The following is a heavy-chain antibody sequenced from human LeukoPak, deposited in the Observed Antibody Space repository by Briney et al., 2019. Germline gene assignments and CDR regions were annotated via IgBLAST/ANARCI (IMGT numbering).Heavy chain of an antibody. CDR2: ITGRGGST. J-gene: IGHJ4*02. V-gene: IGHV3-23*01. D-gene: IGHD1-26*01. Sequence: GGSLRLSCAAPGSTFSSYAMSRVRQAPGKGLEWVSAITGRGGSTNYADSVKGRFTTPRENSKNTLYLQMNSLRAEDTAVYYCAKDRAFIVPTGLNDHWGQGTLVTVSS. CDR3: AKDRAFIVPTGLNDH. CDR1: GSTFSSYA.